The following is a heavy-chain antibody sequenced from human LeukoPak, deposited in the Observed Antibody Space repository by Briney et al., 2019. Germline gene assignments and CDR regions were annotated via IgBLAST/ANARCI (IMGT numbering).Heavy chain of an antibody. J-gene: IGHJ4*02. V-gene: IGHV3-23*01. Sequence: GGSLRLSCAASGFTFSSYAMSWVRQAPGKGLEWVSAISGSGGSTYYADSVKGRYTISRDNSKNTLYLQMNSLRAEDTAVYYCAKDIDPPYSSGYSHWGQETLVTVSS. D-gene: IGHD3-22*01. CDR3: AKDIDPPYSSGYSH. CDR1: GFTFSSYA. CDR2: ISGSGGST.